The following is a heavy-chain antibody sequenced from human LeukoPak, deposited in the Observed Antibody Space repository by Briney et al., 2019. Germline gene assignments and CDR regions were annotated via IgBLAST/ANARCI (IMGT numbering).Heavy chain of an antibody. CDR2: ISTYNGNT. V-gene: IGHV1-18*01. Sequence: ASVKVSCKASGYTFISYGISWVRQAPGQGLEWMGWISTYNGNTKYAQKVQGRVTMTTDTSTSTAYMGLRSLRSDDTAVYYCARGRGDYYDSSGYYNYWGQGTLVTVSS. CDR1: GYTFISYG. J-gene: IGHJ4*02. D-gene: IGHD3-22*01. CDR3: ARGRGDYYDSSGYYNY.